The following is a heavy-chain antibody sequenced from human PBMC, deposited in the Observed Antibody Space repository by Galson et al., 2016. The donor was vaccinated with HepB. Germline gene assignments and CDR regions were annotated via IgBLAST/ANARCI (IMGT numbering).Heavy chain of an antibody. D-gene: IGHD1-7*01. J-gene: IGHJ4*02. CDR1: GFGFEVFW. V-gene: IGHV3-7*01. CDR3: ARRNSLDD. Sequence: SLRLPCAGSGFGFEVFWMNRVRPAPGKGLEWVANIKYDRSEQNYADSVKGRFTISRDNAKNSADLQMSRLRADDTAVYYCARRNSLDDWGQGALVTVSA. CDR2: IKYDRSEQ.